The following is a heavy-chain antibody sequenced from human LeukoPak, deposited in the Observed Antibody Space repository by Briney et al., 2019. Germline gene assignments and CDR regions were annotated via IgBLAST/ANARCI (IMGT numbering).Heavy chain of an antibody. V-gene: IGHV1-46*01. J-gene: IGHJ4*02. CDR3: ASMLGVTTGVDY. Sequence: ASVKVSCKASGYTFTGYYMHWVRQAPGQGLEWMGIIDPSGGSTSYAQKFQGRVTMTRDTSTSTVYMELSSLRYEDTAVYYCASMLGVTTGVDYWGQGSLVTVSS. CDR2: IDPSGGST. CDR1: GYTFTGYY. D-gene: IGHD3-10*02.